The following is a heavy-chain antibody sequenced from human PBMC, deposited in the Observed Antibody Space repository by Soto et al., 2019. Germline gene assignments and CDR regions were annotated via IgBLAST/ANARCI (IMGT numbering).Heavy chain of an antibody. V-gene: IGHV3-33*01. CDR1: GFTFSSYG. CDR2: IWYDGSNK. D-gene: IGHD6-13*01. CDR3: ARAYSSSSYNWFDP. Sequence: GGSLRLSCAASGFTFSSYGMHWVRQAPGKGLEWVAVIWYDGSNKYYADSVKGRFTISRDNSKNALYLQMNSLRAEDTAVYYCARAYSSSSYNWFDPWGQGTLVTV. J-gene: IGHJ5*02.